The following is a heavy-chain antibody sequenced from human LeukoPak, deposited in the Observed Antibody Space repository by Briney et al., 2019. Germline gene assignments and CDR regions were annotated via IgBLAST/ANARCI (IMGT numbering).Heavy chain of an antibody. Sequence: PGNSLRLSCAASGFTLSSYPMHWVRQTPGKGMGWISLSSHDGTIRYEDSVRGRFIISRDNPRNTLYLQMNSLRTEDTGVYYCARDVHGSVDYWGQGTLVTVSS. D-gene: IGHD1-1*01. V-gene: IGHV3-30*04. CDR1: GFTLSSYP. J-gene: IGHJ4*02. CDR2: SSHDGTIR. CDR3: ARDVHGSVDY.